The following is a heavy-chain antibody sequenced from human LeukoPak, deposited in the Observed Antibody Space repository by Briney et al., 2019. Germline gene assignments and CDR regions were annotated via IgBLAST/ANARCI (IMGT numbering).Heavy chain of an antibody. V-gene: IGHV3-53*01. CDR3: ASALVWFGDSGMDV. D-gene: IGHD3-10*01. J-gene: IGHJ6*04. CDR1: EFTVSSNY. Sequence: PGGSLRLSCAASEFTVSSNYMSWVRQAPGKGLEWVSVIYSGGSTYYADSVKGRFTISRDNSKNTLYLQMNSLRAEDTAVYYCASALVWFGDSGMDVWGKGTKVTVSS. CDR2: IYSGGST.